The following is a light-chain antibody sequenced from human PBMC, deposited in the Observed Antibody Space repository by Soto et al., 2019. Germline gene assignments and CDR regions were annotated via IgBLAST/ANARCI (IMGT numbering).Light chain of an antibody. V-gene: IGKV1-39*01. CDR3: QQSYSNPRT. Sequence: DIQMTQSPSSLSASVGDRVTITCRASQSISSYLNWYQHKPGEAPNLLIYAATTLQSGVPSRFSGSGSGTDFTLTISSLQPEDFATYYCQQSYSNPRTFGQGTKVDIK. CDR1: QSISSY. CDR2: AAT. J-gene: IGKJ1*01.